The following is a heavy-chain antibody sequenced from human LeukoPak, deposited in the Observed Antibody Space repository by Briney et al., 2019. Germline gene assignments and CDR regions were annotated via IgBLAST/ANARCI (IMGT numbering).Heavy chain of an antibody. V-gene: IGHV3-23*01. Sequence: GSLRLSCAASECTFSTYAMTWVRQAPGKGLEWVSLIHNHAGLTYYADSVKGRFTISRDNSKNTLYLQMNSLRPEDTAIYYCAREWFGQLVSWGQGTLVTVSS. D-gene: IGHD3-10*01. CDR1: ECTFSTYA. CDR3: AREWFGQLVS. CDR2: IHNHAGLT. J-gene: IGHJ4*02.